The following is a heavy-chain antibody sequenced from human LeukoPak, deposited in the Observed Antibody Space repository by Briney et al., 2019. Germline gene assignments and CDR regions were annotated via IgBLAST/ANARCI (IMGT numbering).Heavy chain of an antibody. CDR1: GGSISSHY. Sequence: KPSETLSLTCTVSGGSISSHYWSWIRQPPGKGLEWIGYIYYSGSTNYNPSLKSRVTISVDTSKNQFSLKLSSVPAADTAVYYCARMYYYDSSGLGQNAFDIWGQGTMVTVSS. CDR3: ARMYYYDSSGLGQNAFDI. V-gene: IGHV4-59*11. D-gene: IGHD3-22*01. J-gene: IGHJ3*02. CDR2: IYYSGST.